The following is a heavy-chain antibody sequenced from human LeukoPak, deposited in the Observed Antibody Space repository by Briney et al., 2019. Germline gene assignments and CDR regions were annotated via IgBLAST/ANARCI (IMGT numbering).Heavy chain of an antibody. Sequence: PGGSLRLSCAASGFTFSGYEMNWVRLPPGKGLEWIGEIFHSGSTNFNPSLKSRLTMSVDESKHEFSLKLTSVTAADTAVYYCASGGLVSRYLDHWGQGTLVTVSS. V-gene: IGHV4-34*12. D-gene: IGHD3-9*01. CDR1: GFTFSGYE. J-gene: IGHJ4*02. CDR2: IFHSGST. CDR3: ASGGLVSRYLDH.